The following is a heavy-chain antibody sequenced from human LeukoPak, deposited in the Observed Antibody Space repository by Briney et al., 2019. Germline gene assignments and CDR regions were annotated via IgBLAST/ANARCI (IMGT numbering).Heavy chain of an antibody. Sequence: PSETLSLTCTVSGGSISSGSYYWSWFRQPAGTGLEWIGRIYTSGSTNYNPSLKSRVTISVDTSKNEFSLKLSSVTAADTAVYYCARGEVVPAASYGMDVWGQGTTVTVSS. V-gene: IGHV4-61*02. CDR1: GGSISSGSYY. D-gene: IGHD2-2*01. J-gene: IGHJ6*02. CDR3: ARGEVVPAASYGMDV. CDR2: IYTSGST.